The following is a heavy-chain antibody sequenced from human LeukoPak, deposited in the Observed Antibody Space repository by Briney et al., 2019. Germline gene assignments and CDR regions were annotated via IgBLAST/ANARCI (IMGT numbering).Heavy chain of an antibody. D-gene: IGHD6-13*01. V-gene: IGHV3-7*01. J-gene: IGHJ6*02. CDR2: IKQDGNEK. CDR3: ARVGVGSIAAAGRRNYYGMDV. CDR1: GFTFSSYW. Sequence: GGSLRLSCAASGFTFSSYWMSWVRQAPGKGLEWVANIKQDGNEKYYVDSVKGRFTISRDNAKNSLYLQMNSLRAEDTAVYYCARVGVGSIAAAGRRNYYGMDVWGQGTTVTVSS.